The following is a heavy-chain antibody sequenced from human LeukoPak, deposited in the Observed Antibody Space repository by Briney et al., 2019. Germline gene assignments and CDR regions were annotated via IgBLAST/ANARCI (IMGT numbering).Heavy chain of an antibody. Sequence: PGGSLRLSCAASGFTFSSYAMSWVRQAPGKGLEWVSAISGSGGSTYYADSVKGRFTISRDNSKNTLYLQMNSLRAEDTAVYYCAKGVSAGSYYYYYYYMDVWGKGTTVTVSS. J-gene: IGHJ6*03. D-gene: IGHD1-26*01. CDR2: ISGSGGST. V-gene: IGHV3-23*01. CDR3: AKGVSAGSYYYYYYYMDV. CDR1: GFTFSSYA.